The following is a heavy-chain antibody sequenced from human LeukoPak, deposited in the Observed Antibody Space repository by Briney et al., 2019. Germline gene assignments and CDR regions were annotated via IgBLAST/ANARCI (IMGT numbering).Heavy chain of an antibody. CDR2: IKTDGSTT. CDR3: AREGSSGWYFVFDP. J-gene: IGHJ5*02. D-gene: IGHD6-19*01. V-gene: IGHV3-74*01. CDR1: GFTFSRYW. Sequence: GGSLRLSCAASGFTFSRYWMHWVRQAPGKGLVWVSRIKTDGSTTIYADSVKGRFTISRDNAKDSLYLQMNSLRDEDTAVYYCAREGSSGWYFVFDPWGQGTLVTVSS.